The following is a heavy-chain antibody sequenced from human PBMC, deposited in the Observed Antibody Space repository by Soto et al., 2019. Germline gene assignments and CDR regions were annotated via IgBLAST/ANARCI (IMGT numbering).Heavy chain of an antibody. Sequence: SETLSLTCTVSGGSISSGDYYWSWIRQPPGKGLEWIGYIYYSGSTYYNPSLKSRVTISVDTSKNQFSLKLSSVTAADTAVYYCARSYCGGDCYSAYNWFDPWGQGTLVTVSS. J-gene: IGHJ5*02. CDR2: IYYSGST. CDR3: ARSYCGGDCYSAYNWFDP. CDR1: GGSISSGDYY. V-gene: IGHV4-30-4*01. D-gene: IGHD2-21*02.